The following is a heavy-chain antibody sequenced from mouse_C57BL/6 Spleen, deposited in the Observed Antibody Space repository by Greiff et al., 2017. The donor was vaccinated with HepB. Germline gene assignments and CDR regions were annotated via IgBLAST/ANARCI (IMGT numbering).Heavy chain of an antibody. V-gene: IGHV1-50*01. CDR2: IDPSDSYT. J-gene: IGHJ3*01. CDR3: ARGRVDSSGLFAY. CDR1: GYTFTSYW. Sequence: QVQLQQPGAELVKPGASVKLSCKASGYTFTSYWMQWVKQRPGQGLEWIGEIDPSDSYTNYNQKFKGKATLTVDTSSSTAYMQLSSLTSEDSAVYYCARGRVDSSGLFAYWGQGTLVTVSA. D-gene: IGHD3-2*02.